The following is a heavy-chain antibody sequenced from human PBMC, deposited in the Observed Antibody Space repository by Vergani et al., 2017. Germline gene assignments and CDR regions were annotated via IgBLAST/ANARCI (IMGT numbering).Heavy chain of an antibody. CDR3: ATKSCGTPGCQIGYFRE. J-gene: IGHJ1*01. CDR1: GFTPRYYG. V-gene: IGHV3-30*03. Sequence: QVHLVESGGGVVQPGRSLRLPCVVSGFTPRYYGMHWVRQAPGKGLEWVAVISYDGTQKYYADSVKGRFTISRDNSKSTLYLQMNSLRTEDTAVYYCATKSCGTPGCQIGYFREWGQGTLVTVSS. D-gene: IGHD1-1*01. CDR2: ISYDGTQK.